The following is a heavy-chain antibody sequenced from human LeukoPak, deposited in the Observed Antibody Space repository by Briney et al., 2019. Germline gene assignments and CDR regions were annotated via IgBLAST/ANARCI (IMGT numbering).Heavy chain of an antibody. J-gene: IGHJ5*02. D-gene: IGHD6-19*01. V-gene: IGHV1-46*01. CDR1: GYTFTSYY. Sequence: ASVKVSCKASGYTFTSYYMHWVRQAPGQGLEWMGVINPSGGSTSYAQKFQGRVTMTRDMSTSTVYMELSSLRSEDTAVYYCARDDSSGWSEGGWFDPWGQGTLVTVSS. CDR3: ARDDSSGWSEGGWFDP. CDR2: INPSGGST.